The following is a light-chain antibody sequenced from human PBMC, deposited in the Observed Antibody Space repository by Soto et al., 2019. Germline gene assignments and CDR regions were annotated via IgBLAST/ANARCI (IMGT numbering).Light chain of an antibody. Sequence: DIVLTQSPATLSVSPGATATLSCRASQSVSSNFACYQQKPGQAPRLLIYGASTRATGTPARCSGSGSGTDFTLTISSLEPEDFAVYYRQQRSNWPITFGQGTRLEIK. CDR1: QSVSSN. J-gene: IGKJ5*01. CDR2: GAS. V-gene: IGKV3-11*01. CDR3: QQRSNWPIT.